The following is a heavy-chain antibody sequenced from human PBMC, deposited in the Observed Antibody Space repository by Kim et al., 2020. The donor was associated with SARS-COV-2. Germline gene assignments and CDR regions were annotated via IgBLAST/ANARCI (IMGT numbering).Heavy chain of an antibody. D-gene: IGHD3-3*01. Sequence: AGSLRLSCAASGFTFSSYGMHWVRQAPGKGLEWVAVISYDGSNKYYADSVKGRFTISRDNSKNTLYLQMNSLRAEDTAVYYCAKESGGYYYYMDVWGKGT. V-gene: IGHV3-30*18. CDR1: GFTFSSYG. J-gene: IGHJ6*03. CDR3: AKESGGYYYYMDV. CDR2: ISYDGSNK.